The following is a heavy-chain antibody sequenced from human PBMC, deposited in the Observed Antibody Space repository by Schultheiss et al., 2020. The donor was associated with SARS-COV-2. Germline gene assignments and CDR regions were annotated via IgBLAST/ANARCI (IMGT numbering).Heavy chain of an antibody. CDR3: ARGSLLPLRGDYYYYAMDV. CDR2: IYYSGST. CDR1: GGSISDFY. Sequence: SETLSLTCSVSGGSISDFYWSWVRQPAGEGLEWIGYIYYSGSTYYNPSLKSRVTISVDTSKNQFSLKLYSVTAADTAVYYCARGSLLPLRGDYYYYAMDVWGQGTTVTVAS. D-gene: IGHD3-10*01. J-gene: IGHJ6*02. V-gene: IGHV4-59*06.